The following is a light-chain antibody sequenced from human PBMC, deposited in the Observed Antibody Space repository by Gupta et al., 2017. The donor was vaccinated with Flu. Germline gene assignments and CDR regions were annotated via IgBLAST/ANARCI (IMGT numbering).Light chain of an antibody. CDR3: QHYHTHRF. J-gene: IGKJ1*01. CDR2: TAS. CDR1: QRVFGR. V-gene: IGKV1-5*03. Sequence: DIQMTQFPSTLSASVGDRVTITCRASQRVFGRVAWYQQKPGRGPKLRIHTASFLEGGVPARFSGSGFGTEFTLTISGLQPDDFAMYFCQHYHTHRFFGQGTKVE.